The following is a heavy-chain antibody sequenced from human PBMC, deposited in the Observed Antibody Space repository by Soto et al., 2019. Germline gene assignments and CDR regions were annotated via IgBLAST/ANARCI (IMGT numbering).Heavy chain of an antibody. CDR1: GYTFTGYY. J-gene: IGHJ6*02. Sequence: QVQLVQSGAEVKKPGASVKVSCKASGYTFTGYYMHWVRQAPGQGLEWMGWINPNSGGTNYAQKLQGWVTMTRDTSISTAYMELSRLRSDDTAVYYCARVLGYCSGGSCYNKGYGMDVWGQGTTVTVSS. D-gene: IGHD2-15*01. V-gene: IGHV1-2*04. CDR3: ARVLGYCSGGSCYNKGYGMDV. CDR2: INPNSGGT.